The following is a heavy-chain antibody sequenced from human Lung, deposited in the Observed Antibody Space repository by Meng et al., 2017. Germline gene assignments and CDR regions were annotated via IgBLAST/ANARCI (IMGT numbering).Heavy chain of an antibody. D-gene: IGHD6-13*01. V-gene: IGHV1-3*01. J-gene: IGHJ4*02. Sequence: QVQLVQSGAEVKKSGASVKVFCKASGYTFTNYAMHWVRQAPGQRLEWMGWINAGNGNTKYSQKFQGRVTITRDTSASTAYMELSSLRSEDTAVYYCVRSKSRAAAGGYWGQGTLVTVSS. CDR3: VRSKSRAAAGGY. CDR2: INAGNGNT. CDR1: GYTFTNYA.